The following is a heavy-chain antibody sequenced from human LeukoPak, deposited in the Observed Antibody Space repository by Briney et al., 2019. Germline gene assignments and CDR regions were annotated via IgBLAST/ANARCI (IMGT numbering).Heavy chain of an antibody. CDR1: GFTFNSYW. CDR2: LNSDGSST. Sequence: GGSLRLSCAVSGFTFNSYWMHWVRQTPGKGLVWVSRLNSDGSSTSYADSVRGRFTISRDNAKNTLYLQMSSLRDEDMAVYYCGRAPSAAGTIDYWGQGTLVTVSS. D-gene: IGHD6-13*01. V-gene: IGHV3-74*01. CDR3: GRAPSAAGTIDY. J-gene: IGHJ4*02.